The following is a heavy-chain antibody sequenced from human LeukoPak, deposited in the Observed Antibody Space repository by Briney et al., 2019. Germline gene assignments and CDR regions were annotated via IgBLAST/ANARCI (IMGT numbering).Heavy chain of an antibody. CDR2: INQVGSSK. J-gene: IGHJ4*02. CDR1: GFTFTTYW. Sequence: PGGSLRLSCAASGFTFTTYWMGWVRQAPGKGPEWVANINQVGSSKYFVDSVKGRFIISRDNAKNSLYLQMNSLRAEDTAVYYCAKDIGGGYFDWLLSDYWGQGTLVTVSS. D-gene: IGHD3-9*01. V-gene: IGHV3-7*01. CDR3: AKDIGGGYFDWLLSDY.